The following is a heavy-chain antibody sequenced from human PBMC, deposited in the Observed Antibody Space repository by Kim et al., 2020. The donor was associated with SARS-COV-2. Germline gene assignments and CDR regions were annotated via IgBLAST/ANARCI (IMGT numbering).Heavy chain of an antibody. J-gene: IGHJ4*02. CDR2: IWYDGSNK. D-gene: IGHD1-26*01. V-gene: IGHV3-33*01. CDR1: GFTFSSYG. CDR3: ARDGGSGSYWIDY. Sequence: GGSLRLSCAASGFTFSSYGMHWVRQAPGKGLEWVAVIWYDGSNKYYADSVKGRFTISRDNSKNTLYLQMNSLRAEDTAVYYCARDGGSGSYWIDYWGQGTLVTVSS.